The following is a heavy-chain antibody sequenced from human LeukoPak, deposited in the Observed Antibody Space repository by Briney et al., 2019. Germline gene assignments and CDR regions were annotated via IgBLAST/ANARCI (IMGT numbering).Heavy chain of an antibody. V-gene: IGHV3-30*18. CDR2: ISYDGSNK. J-gene: IGHJ4*02. CDR1: GFTFSSHG. D-gene: IGHD3-9*01. CDR3: AKDKRVYFDWLLSHFDY. Sequence: GGSLRLSCAASGFTFSSHGMHWVRQAPGKGLEWVAVISYDGSNKYYADSVKGRFTISRDNSKNTLYLQMNSLRAEDTAVYYCAKDKRVYFDWLLSHFDYWGQGTLVTVSS.